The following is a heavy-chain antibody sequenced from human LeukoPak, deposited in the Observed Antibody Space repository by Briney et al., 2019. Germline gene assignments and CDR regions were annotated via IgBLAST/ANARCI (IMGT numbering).Heavy chain of an antibody. CDR2: IYYTGST. V-gene: IGHV4-39*01. D-gene: IGHD1-26*01. CDR1: GASISGGTYY. Sequence: SETLSLTWSVSGASISGGTYYWGWIRQPPWKGLEWIGSIYYTGSTYDNPSLKSRVTISVDTSKNQFSLKLSSVTAADTAVYYCARRGGSGRAFDYWGQGTLVTVSS. J-gene: IGHJ4*02. CDR3: ARRGGSGRAFDY.